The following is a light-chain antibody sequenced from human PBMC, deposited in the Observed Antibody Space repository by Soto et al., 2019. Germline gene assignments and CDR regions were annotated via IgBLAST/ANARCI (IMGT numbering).Light chain of an antibody. V-gene: IGLV1-40*01. J-gene: IGLJ2*01. CDR1: NSNIGARYD. Sequence: QSVLTQPHSVSGATGQSVTISCTGSNSNIGARYDVNWYQQLPGLVTTLLIYGSTRRPSGVPERFSGSKSDTSASLAITGLQAEDEAHYYCHSYDSSLTVVLFGGGTKLTVL. CDR2: GST. CDR3: HSYDSSLTVVL.